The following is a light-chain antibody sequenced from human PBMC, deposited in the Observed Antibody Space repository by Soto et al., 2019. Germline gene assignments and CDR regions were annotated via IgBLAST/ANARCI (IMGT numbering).Light chain of an antibody. V-gene: IGKV3-11*01. J-gene: IGKJ1*01. CDR2: DAS. CDR1: QSVSSY. Sequence: EIVLTQSPATLSLSPGERATLSCRASQSVSSYLAWYQQKPGQAPRLLIYDASNRATGIPARFSGSGSGTDFTLTISSLEPEDFAVYYCQPRSNWPRTVGQGTKVDTK. CDR3: QPRSNWPRT.